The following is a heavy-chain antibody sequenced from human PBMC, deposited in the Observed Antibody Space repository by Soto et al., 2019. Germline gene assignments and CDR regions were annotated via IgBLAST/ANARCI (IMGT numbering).Heavy chain of an antibody. CDR2: IYYSGST. D-gene: IGHD3-10*01. CDR1: GGSISSYY. CDR3: ARDPHMVRGVIGYFDY. V-gene: IGHV4-59*01. Sequence: PSETLSLTXTVSGGSISSYYWSWIRQPPGKGLEWIGYIYYSGSTNYNPSLKSRVTISVDTSKNQFSMKLSSVTAADTAVYYCARDPHMVRGVIGYFDYWGQGTLVTVSS. J-gene: IGHJ4*02.